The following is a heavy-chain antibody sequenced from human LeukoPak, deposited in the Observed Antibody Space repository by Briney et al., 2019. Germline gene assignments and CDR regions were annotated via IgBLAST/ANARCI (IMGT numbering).Heavy chain of an antibody. J-gene: IGHJ4*02. CDR1: GYTFTSYD. V-gene: IGHV1-8*01. CDR3: ARLAEYSYGIDY. Sequence: GASVKVSCKASGYTFTSYDINWVRQATGQGLEWMGWMNPNSGNTGYAQKFQGRVTMTRDTSISTAYMELSRLRSDDTAVYYCARLAEYSYGIDYWGQGTLVTVSS. D-gene: IGHD5-18*01. CDR2: MNPNSGNT.